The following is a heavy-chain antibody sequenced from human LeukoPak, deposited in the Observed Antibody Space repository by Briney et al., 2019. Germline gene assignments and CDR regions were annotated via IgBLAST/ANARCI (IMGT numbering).Heavy chain of an antibody. D-gene: IGHD5-24*01. CDR3: ARDGTKGNPRWLQPYYYYYYMDV. J-gene: IGHJ6*03. Sequence: GGSLRLSCAASGFIFISYEMNWVRQAGGKGLEWVSYIGTGTTIYYSDSVKGRFTISRDNAKNSLYLQMNNLRAEDTGIYYCARDGTKGNPRWLQPYYYYYYMDVWGKGTTVTVSS. CDR1: GFIFISYE. V-gene: IGHV3-48*03. CDR2: IGTGTTI.